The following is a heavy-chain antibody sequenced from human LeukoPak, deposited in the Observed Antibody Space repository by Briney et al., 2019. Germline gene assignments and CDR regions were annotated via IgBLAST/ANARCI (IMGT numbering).Heavy chain of an antibody. J-gene: IGHJ4*02. CDR2: IKSKTDGRTI. CDR1: GFTFSYAW. D-gene: IGHD2-15*01. Sequence: GGSLRLSCAASGFTFSYAWVSWVRQAPGKGLEWVGRIKSKTDGRTIDYAAPVKGRFTISRDDSKNTLYLQMNSLKTEDTAVYYCATDLSSYCSGGNCFLSYWGQGTLVTVSS. V-gene: IGHV3-15*01. CDR3: ATDLSSYCSGGNCFLSY.